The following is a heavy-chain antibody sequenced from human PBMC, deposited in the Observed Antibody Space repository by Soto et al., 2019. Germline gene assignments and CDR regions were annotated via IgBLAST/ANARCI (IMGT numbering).Heavy chain of an antibody. CDR2: LNPNTGVT. V-gene: IGHV1-2*02. CDR3: ATAAVGGAYYYLDY. Sequence: QVQLVQSGAEVKKPGASVMGSCKASAYTFTGYYIHWVRQAPGQGLEWMGWLNPNTGVTKYAHKFQRTVIMTRDTSISTAYMHLSSLTSDDTAIYYCATAAVGGAYYYLDYWGQGTLVTVSS. D-gene: IGHD2-15*01. CDR1: AYTFTGYY. J-gene: IGHJ4*02.